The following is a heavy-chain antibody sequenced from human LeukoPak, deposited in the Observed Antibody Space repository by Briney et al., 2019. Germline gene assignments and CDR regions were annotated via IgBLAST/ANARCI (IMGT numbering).Heavy chain of an antibody. CDR1: GYTFTSYG. J-gene: IGHJ4*02. D-gene: IGHD6-13*01. V-gene: IGHV1-18*01. CDR3: ARLFTAAYSSNWYQDY. Sequence: ASVKVSCKASGYTFTSYGISWVRQAPGQGLEWMGWISAYNGNTNYAQKLQGRVTMTTDTSTSTAYMELRSLRSDDTAMYYCARLFTAAYSSNWYQDYWGQGTLVTVSS. CDR2: ISAYNGNT.